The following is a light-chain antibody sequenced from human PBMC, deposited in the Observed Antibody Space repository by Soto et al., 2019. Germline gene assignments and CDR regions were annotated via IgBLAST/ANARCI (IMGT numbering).Light chain of an antibody. CDR3: SSYVTGGSYV. J-gene: IGLJ1*01. Sequence: QSVLTQPASVSGSPGHSITISCTGTSNDIGGHNAVSWYQQYSGEAPRLLIYDVTSRAAGVSNRFSASKSGNTASLTISGLQAEDEADYYCSSYVTGGSYVPGPGTKVTVL. V-gene: IGLV2-14*03. CDR1: SNDIGGHNA. CDR2: DVT.